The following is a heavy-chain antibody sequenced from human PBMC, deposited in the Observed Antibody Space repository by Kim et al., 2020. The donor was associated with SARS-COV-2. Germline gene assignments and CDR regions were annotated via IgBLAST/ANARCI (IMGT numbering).Heavy chain of an antibody. CDR1: GGTFSSYA. V-gene: IGHV1-69*13. D-gene: IGHD3-10*01. CDR2: IIPIFGTA. J-gene: IGHJ4*02. CDR3: ARDSSSYGSGSSRRYFDY. Sequence: SVKVSCKASGGTFSSYAISWVRQAPGQGLEWMGGIIPIFGTANYAQKFQGRVTITADESTSTAYMELSSLRSEDTAVYYCARDSSSYGSGSSRRYFDYWGQGTLVTVSS.